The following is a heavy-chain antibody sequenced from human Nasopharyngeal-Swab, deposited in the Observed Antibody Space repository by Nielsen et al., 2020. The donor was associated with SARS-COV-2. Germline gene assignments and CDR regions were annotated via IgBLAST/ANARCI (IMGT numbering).Heavy chain of an antibody. J-gene: IGHJ4*02. CDR3: ARERGGPRDDSSGYLYYFDY. D-gene: IGHD3-22*01. Sequence: WIRQPPGKGLEWIGYIYYSGSTNYNPSLKSRVTISVDTSKNQFSLKLSSVTAADTAVYYRARERGGPRDDSSGYLYYFDYWGQGTLVTVSS. V-gene: IGHV4-59*12. CDR2: IYYSGST.